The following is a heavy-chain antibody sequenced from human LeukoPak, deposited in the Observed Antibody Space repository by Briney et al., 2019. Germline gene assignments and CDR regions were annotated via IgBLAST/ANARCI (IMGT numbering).Heavy chain of an antibody. CDR3: ARSGGYYYYMDV. J-gene: IGHJ6*03. V-gene: IGHV1-2*02. D-gene: IGHD2-15*01. Sequence: ASVKVSCKASGYTFTGYYMHWVRQAPGQGLEWMGWINPNSGGTNYAQKFQGRVTMTRDTSISTAYMELSRLRSDDTAVYYCARSGGYYYYMDVWCKGTTVTVSS. CDR2: INPNSGGT. CDR1: GYTFTGYY.